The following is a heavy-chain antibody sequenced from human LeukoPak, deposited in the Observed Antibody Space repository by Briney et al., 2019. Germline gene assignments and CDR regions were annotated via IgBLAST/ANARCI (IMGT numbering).Heavy chain of an antibody. Sequence: PGGSLRLSCAASGFTFTSYSVNWVPQAPGKGLAWVSSICGSGRYVFYADSLKGRFTVSRDNAKNSLYLQMNSLRAEDTAVYYCAGTLRRVRTHGMEVWGEGTTVSVSS. V-gene: IGHV3-21*01. CDR2: ICGSGRYV. CDR3: AGTLRRVRTHGMEV. CDR1: GFTFTSYS. D-gene: IGHD3-10*01. J-gene: IGHJ6*01.